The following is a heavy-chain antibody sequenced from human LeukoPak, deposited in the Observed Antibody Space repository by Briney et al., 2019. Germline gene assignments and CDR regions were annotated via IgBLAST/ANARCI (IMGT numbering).Heavy chain of an antibody. Sequence: GGSLRLSCAASGFTFSSYAMSWVRQAPGKGLEWVAVTWYDGSKNYYVDSVKGRFTISRDNSKNTVYLQMNSLRDDDTAVYYCARVVEQLVWNFDLWGRGTLVTVSS. CDR1: GFTFSSYA. CDR2: TWYDGSKN. V-gene: IGHV3-33*08. J-gene: IGHJ2*01. CDR3: ARVVEQLVWNFDL. D-gene: IGHD6-6*01.